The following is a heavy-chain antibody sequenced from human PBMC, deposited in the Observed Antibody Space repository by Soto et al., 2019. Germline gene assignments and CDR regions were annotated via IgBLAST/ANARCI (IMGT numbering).Heavy chain of an antibody. D-gene: IGHD3-10*01. CDR1: GFTFSNYG. Sequence: QVQLVESGGGVVQPGRSLRLSCAASGFTFSNYGMHWVRQAPGKGLEWVAVISFDGLNKYYADSVKGRFTLSRDNCKSTLYLQTNSLRVEDTAVYYCAKARDYGSGKDAFYYYYGMDVWGQGTTVSVSS. CDR3: AKARDYGSGKDAFYYYYGMDV. J-gene: IGHJ6*02. V-gene: IGHV3-30*18. CDR2: ISFDGLNK.